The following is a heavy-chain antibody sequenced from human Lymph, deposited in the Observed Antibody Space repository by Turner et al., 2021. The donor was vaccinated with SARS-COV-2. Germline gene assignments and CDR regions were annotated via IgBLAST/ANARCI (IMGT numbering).Heavy chain of an antibody. V-gene: IGHV4-39*01. Sequence: QVQLQESGPGLVKPSENPSPPCTVSGGSVTSSSYYWGWTRQPPGKGLEWIGNIYSSGSTYYNPSLKSRVTISVDTSKNQFSLKLSSVTAADTAVYYWARQGWLRGYFDYWSQGTLVTVSS. D-gene: IGHD5-18*01. J-gene: IGHJ4*02. CDR2: IYSSGST. CDR3: ARQGWLRGYFDY. CDR1: GGSVTSSSYY.